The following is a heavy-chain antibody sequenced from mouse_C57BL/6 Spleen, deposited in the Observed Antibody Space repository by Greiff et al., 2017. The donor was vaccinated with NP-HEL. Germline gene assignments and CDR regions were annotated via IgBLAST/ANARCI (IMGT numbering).Heavy chain of an antibody. CDR1: GYTFTSYW. Sequence: QVQLQQSGAELVRPGTSVKLSCKASGYTFTSYWMHWVKQRPGQGLEWIGVIDPSDSYTNYNQKFKGKATLTVDTSSSTAYMQLSSLTSEDSAVYYCARRDSSGYFDYWGQGTTLTVSS. CDR3: ARRDSSGYFDY. CDR2: IDPSDSYT. D-gene: IGHD3-2*02. V-gene: IGHV1-59*01. J-gene: IGHJ2*01.